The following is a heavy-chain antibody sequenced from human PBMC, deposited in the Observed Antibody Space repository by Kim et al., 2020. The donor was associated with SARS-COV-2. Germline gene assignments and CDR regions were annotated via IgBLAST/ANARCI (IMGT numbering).Heavy chain of an antibody. Sequence: YRPSFQGQVTISADNSISTAYLQWSSLKASDTAMYYCARLIGYYYYYMDVWGKGTTVTVSS. V-gene: IGHV5-51*01. J-gene: IGHJ6*03. CDR3: ARLIGYYYYYMDV.